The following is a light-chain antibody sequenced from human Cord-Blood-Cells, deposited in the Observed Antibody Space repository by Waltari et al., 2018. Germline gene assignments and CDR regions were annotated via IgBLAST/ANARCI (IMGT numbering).Light chain of an antibody. CDR1: QRVLYSSNNKNY. CDR3: QQYYSTPYT. CDR2: WAS. Sequence: DIVMTQSPDSLAVSLGERATINCKSSQRVLYSSNNKNYLAWYQQKPGQPPKLLIYWASTRESGVPDRFSVSGSGTDFTLTISSLQAEDVAVYYGQQYYSTPYTFGQGTKLEIK. J-gene: IGKJ2*01. V-gene: IGKV4-1*01.